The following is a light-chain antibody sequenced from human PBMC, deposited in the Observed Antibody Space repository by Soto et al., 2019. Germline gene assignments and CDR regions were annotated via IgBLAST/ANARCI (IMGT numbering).Light chain of an antibody. V-gene: IGKV1-33*01. CDR1: QDIARF. CDR3: QQYDDLPLT. J-gene: IGKJ4*01. Sequence: DIQMTQSPSSLSVSVGDRVILTCQASQDIARFLNWYQQKPGKAPKLLIYDASNLETGVPSRFSGSGSGTHFTLTISSLQPEDFATYFCQQYDDLPLTFGGGTKVEIK. CDR2: DAS.